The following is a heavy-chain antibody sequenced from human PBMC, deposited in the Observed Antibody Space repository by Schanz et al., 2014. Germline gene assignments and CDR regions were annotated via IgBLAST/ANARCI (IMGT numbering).Heavy chain of an antibody. CDR2: INQDGYDK. CDR1: EFTFNTYC. J-gene: IGHJ3*01. CDR3: ARVEGSSGSASSYRALNV. D-gene: IGHD3-10*01. Sequence: EVQLVESGGGLVQPGGSLRLSCAASEFTFNTYCMSWVRQAPGKGLEWVASINQDGYDKHYVDSVEGRFTISRDNAKKSLYLQMNTLRAEDTAIYYCARVEGSSGSASSYRALNVWGQGTTVTDSS. V-gene: IGHV3-7*01.